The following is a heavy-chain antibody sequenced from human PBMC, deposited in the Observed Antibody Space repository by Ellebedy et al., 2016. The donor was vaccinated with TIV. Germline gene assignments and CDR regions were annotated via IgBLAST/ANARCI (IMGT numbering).Heavy chain of an antibody. CDR1: GGSISSGGYS. J-gene: IGHJ6*03. CDR3: ARSLGGATIFGVVIPYMDV. V-gene: IGHV4-30-2*01. Sequence: SETLSLXCAVSGGSISSGGYSWSWIRQPPGKGLEWIGYIYHSGSTYYNPSLKSRVTISVDRSKNQFSLKLSSVTAADTAVYYCARSLGGATIFGVVIPYMDVWGKGTTVTVSS. D-gene: IGHD3-3*01. CDR2: IYHSGST.